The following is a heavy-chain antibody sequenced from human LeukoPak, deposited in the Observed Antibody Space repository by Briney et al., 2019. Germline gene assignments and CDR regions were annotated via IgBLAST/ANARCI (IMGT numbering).Heavy chain of an antibody. CDR3: ANGVGVATTGTIDY. CDR1: GFTFSSYG. CDR2: ISYDGSNK. J-gene: IGHJ4*02. D-gene: IGHD5-24*01. Sequence: GGYLRLSCAASGFTFSSYGMHWVRQAPGKGLEWVAVISYDGSNKYYADSVKGRFTISRDNSKNTLYLQMNSLRAEDTAVYYCANGVGVATTGTIDYWGQGTLVTVSS. V-gene: IGHV3-30*18.